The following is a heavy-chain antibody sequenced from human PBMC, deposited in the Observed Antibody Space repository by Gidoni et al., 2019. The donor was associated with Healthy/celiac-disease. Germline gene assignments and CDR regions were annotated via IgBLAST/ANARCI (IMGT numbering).Heavy chain of an antibody. CDR3: AREGDFWSFYYYYGMDV. CDR1: GFPFSDYY. J-gene: IGHJ6*02. V-gene: IGHV3-11*01. CDR2: ISSSGSTI. D-gene: IGHD3-3*01. Sequence: QVQLVESGGGLVKPGGSLRLSCAASGFPFSDYYMSWIRQAPGKGLGWVSYISSSGSTIYYADSVKGRFTISRDNAKNSLYLQMNSLRAEDTAVYYCAREGDFWSFYYYYGMDVWGQGTTVTVSS.